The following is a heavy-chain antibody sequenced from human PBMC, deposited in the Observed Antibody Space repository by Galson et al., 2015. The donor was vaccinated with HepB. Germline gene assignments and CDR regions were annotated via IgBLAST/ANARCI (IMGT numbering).Heavy chain of an antibody. D-gene: IGHD5-12*01. CDR1: GFSLSTSGMC. V-gene: IGHV2-70*01. CDR3: ARSSGYDWGAGAFDI. Sequence: PALVKPTQTLTLTCTFSGFSLSTSGMCVSWIRQPPGKALERLALIDWDDDKYYSTSLKTRLTISKDTSKNQVVLTMTNMDPVDTATYYCARSSGYDWGAGAFDIWGQGTMVTVSS. J-gene: IGHJ3*02. CDR2: IDWDDDK.